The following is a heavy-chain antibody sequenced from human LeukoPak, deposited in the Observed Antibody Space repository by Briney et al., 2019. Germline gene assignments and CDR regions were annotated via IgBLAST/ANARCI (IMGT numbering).Heavy chain of an antibody. CDR1: GGSFSGYY. CDR2: INHSGST. CDR3: ARVSHTVTTDLDY. D-gene: IGHD4-17*01. V-gene: IGHV4-34*01. J-gene: IGHJ4*02. Sequence: SETLSLTCAVYGGSFSGYYWSWIRQPPGKGLEWIGEINHSGSTNYNPSLKSRVTISVDTSKNQFSLKLSSVTAAATAVYYCARVSHTVTTDLDYWGQGTLVTVSS.